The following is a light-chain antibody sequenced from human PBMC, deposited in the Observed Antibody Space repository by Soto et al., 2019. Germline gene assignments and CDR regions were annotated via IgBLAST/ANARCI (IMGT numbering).Light chain of an antibody. CDR3: QQYNNYPWT. J-gene: IGKJ1*01. Sequence: DIQMTQSPSTLSASVGDRVTITCRASQSISSWLAWYPQKPGKAPKLLIYKASSLESGVQSRFIGSGSGTEFTLTISSLQPDDFATYYCQQYNNYPWTFGQGTKVEIK. V-gene: IGKV1-5*03. CDR2: KAS. CDR1: QSISSW.